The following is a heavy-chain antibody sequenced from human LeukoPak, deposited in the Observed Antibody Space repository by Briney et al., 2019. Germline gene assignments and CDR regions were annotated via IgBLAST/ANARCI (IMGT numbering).Heavy chain of an antibody. CDR2: ITGSLNSI. V-gene: IGHV3-48*03. Sequence: QPGGSLRLSCAASGFTFSSYEMNWVRQAPGKGLEWISYITGSLNSIHYADSVKGRFTISRDNAKNSVYLQMNGLRLEDTAVYYCARTGLGLYSFDYWGQGIQVTISS. CDR3: ARTGLGLYSFDY. D-gene: IGHD3/OR15-3a*01. CDR1: GFTFSSYE. J-gene: IGHJ4*02.